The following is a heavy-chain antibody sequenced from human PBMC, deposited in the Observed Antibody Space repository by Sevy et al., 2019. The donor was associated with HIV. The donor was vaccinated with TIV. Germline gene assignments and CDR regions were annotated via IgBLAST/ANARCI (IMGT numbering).Heavy chain of an antibody. CDR2: ISSSSSYI. D-gene: IGHD3-10*01. CDR3: ARTRDYYGSGMGFDP. Sequence: GGSLRLSCAASGLTFSSYSMNWVRQAPGKGLEWVSSISSSSSYICYADSVKVRFTISRDNAKDSLYLQMNSLRAEDTAVYYCARTRDYYGSGMGFDPWGQGTLVTVSS. J-gene: IGHJ5*02. CDR1: GLTFSSYS. V-gene: IGHV3-21*01.